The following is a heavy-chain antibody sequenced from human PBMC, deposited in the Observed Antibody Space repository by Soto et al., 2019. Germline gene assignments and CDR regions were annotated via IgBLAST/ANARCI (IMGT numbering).Heavy chain of an antibody. Sequence: ASVKVSCKASGYTFTSYGIIWVRQAPGQGLEWMGWISAYNGNTNYAQKLQGRVTMTTDTSTSTAYMELRSLRSDDTAVYYCASAKYSSGWYSKGAYAFDIWGQGTMVTVSS. CDR1: GYTFTSYG. CDR3: ASAKYSSGWYSKGAYAFDI. D-gene: IGHD6-19*01. CDR2: ISAYNGNT. V-gene: IGHV1-18*01. J-gene: IGHJ3*02.